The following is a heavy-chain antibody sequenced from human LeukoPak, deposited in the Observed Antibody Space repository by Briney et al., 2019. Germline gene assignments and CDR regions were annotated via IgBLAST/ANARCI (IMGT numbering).Heavy chain of an antibody. D-gene: IGHD4-23*01. Sequence: GGSLRLSCAASGFTFSSYAMHWVRQAPGKGLEWVAIISYDGSNKYYTDSVKGRFTISRDNSKNTLYLQMNSLRAEDTAVYYCAKVSLRWWGYVDYWGQGALVTVSS. CDR1: GFTFSSYA. CDR3: AKVSLRWWGYVDY. V-gene: IGHV3-30*04. J-gene: IGHJ4*02. CDR2: ISYDGSNK.